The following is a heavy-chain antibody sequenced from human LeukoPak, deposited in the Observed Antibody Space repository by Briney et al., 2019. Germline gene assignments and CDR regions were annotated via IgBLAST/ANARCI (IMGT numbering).Heavy chain of an antibody. V-gene: IGHV3-21*01. J-gene: IGHJ6*03. Sequence: GGSLRLSCAASGFTFSSYSMNWVRQAPGKGLEWVSSISSSSSYIYYADSVKGRFTISRDNAKNSLYLQMNSLRAEDTAVYYCARGGFRYYHMDVWGKGTTVTVSS. CDR3: ARGGFRYYHMDV. CDR1: GFTFSSYS. CDR2: ISSSSSYI.